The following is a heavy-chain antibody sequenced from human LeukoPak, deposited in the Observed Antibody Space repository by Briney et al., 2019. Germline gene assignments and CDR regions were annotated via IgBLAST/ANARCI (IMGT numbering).Heavy chain of an antibody. V-gene: IGHV2-70*11. D-gene: IGHD5-12*01. CDR3: ARTSSGYDFYYFDY. CDR1: GFSLSTSGMC. Sequence: SGPALVKPTQTLTLTCTFSGFSLSTSGMCVSWIRQPPGKALEWLARIDWDDDKYYSTSLKTRLTISKGTSKNQVVLTMTNMDPVDTATYYCARTSSGYDFYYFDYWGQGTLVTVSS. J-gene: IGHJ4*02. CDR2: IDWDDDK.